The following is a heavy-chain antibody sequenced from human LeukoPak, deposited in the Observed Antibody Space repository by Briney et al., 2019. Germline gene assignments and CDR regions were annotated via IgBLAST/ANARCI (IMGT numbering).Heavy chain of an antibody. CDR3: ASLPAASGWFDP. CDR1: GGTFISYA. Sequence: SVTVSCKASGGTFISYAISWVRQAPGQGLEWMGGITPIFGTANYAQKFQGRVTITTDESTSTAYMELSSLRSEDTAVYYCASLPAASGWFDPWGQGTLVTVSS. V-gene: IGHV1-69*05. J-gene: IGHJ5*02. CDR2: ITPIFGTA. D-gene: IGHD2-2*01.